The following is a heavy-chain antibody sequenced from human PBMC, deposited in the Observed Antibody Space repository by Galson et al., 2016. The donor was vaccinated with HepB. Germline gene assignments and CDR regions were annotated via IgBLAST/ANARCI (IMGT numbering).Heavy chain of an antibody. D-gene: IGHD4-17*01. CDR2: ISSDGGST. CDR3: ASPVYGDYISYYYYGMDV. Sequence: SLRLSCAASGFTFSNFAMHWVRQAPGKGLEYVSGISSDGGSTFYADSVKDRLTVSRDNSKNTLYLQMSRLRADDMAVYYCASPVYGDYISYYYYGMDVWGQGTTVTVSS. V-gene: IGHV3-64*02. CDR1: GFTFSNFA. J-gene: IGHJ6*02.